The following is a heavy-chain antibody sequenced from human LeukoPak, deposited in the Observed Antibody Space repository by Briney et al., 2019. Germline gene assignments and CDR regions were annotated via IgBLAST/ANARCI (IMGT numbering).Heavy chain of an antibody. Sequence: ASVNVSCKTSGYTFTAYYIHWLRQAPGQRLEWMGWVNPNSGGTKHTQTFQGRVTLTRDTSISTAYLELSSLTSDDTAVYYCARDRYGDGFAHLDYWGQGALVTVSS. CDR3: ARDRYGDGFAHLDY. CDR1: GYTFTAYY. D-gene: IGHD5-24*01. V-gene: IGHV1-2*02. J-gene: IGHJ4*02. CDR2: VNPNSGGT.